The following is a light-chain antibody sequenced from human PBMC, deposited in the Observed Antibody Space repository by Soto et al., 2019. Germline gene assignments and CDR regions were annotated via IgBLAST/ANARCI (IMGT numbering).Light chain of an antibody. CDR2: DAP. Sequence: EIVLTQSPATLSLSPGERATLSCRASQSVSSYLVWYQQKPGQAPRLLIYDAPNRATGIPARFSGSGSGTDFTLTISSLEPEDFAVYYCQQRGNRPPWTFGQGTKVDI. CDR1: QSVSSY. J-gene: IGKJ1*01. CDR3: QQRGNRPPWT. V-gene: IGKV3-11*01.